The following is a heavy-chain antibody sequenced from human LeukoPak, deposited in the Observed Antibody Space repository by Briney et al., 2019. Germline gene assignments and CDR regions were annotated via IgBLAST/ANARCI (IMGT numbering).Heavy chain of an antibody. J-gene: IGHJ4*02. V-gene: IGHV3-53*01. Sequence: GGSLRLSCAASGFTVSSNYMSWVRQAPGKGLEWVSVIYTGGSTYYADSVKGRFTISRDNSKNTLYLQMNSLRAEDTAVYYCAREDGIAVAGTRRFDYWGQGTLVTVSS. CDR2: IYTGGST. CDR1: GFTVSSNY. CDR3: AREDGIAVAGTRRFDY. D-gene: IGHD6-19*01.